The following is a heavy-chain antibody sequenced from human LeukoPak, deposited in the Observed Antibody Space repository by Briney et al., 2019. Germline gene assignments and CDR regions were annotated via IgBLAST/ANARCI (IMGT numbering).Heavy chain of an antibody. CDR3: ARVHSSGWYYFDY. D-gene: IGHD6-19*01. Sequence: SETLSLTCTVSGGPISSYYWSWIRQPPGKGLEWIGYIYYSGSTNYNPSLKSRVTISVDTSKNQFSLKLSSVTAADTAVYYCARVHSSGWYYFDYWGQGTLVTVSS. CDR1: GGPISSYY. J-gene: IGHJ4*02. V-gene: IGHV4-59*01. CDR2: IYYSGST.